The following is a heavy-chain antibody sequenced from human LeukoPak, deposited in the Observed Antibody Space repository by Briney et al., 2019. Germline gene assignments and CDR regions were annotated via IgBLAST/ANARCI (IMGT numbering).Heavy chain of an antibody. CDR2: ISSTGNYM. CDR3: ARSKIIQLDSMDV. D-gene: IGHD5-18*01. V-gene: IGHV3-21*01. CDR1: GFTFTTYT. J-gene: IGHJ6*04. Sequence: GGSLRLSCAASGFTFTTYTINWVRQAPGKGLEWVSSISSTGNYMFYGDSVKGRFTISRDDAKNSLYLHMNSLRAEDTAMYYCARSKIIQLDSMDVWGNGTKVTVSP.